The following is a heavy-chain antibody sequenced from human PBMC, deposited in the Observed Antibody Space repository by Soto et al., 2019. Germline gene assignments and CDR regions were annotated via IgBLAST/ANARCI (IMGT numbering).Heavy chain of an antibody. CDR2: ISHSGNA. D-gene: IGHD3-3*02. Sequence: SETLSLTCAVFGDSINSSHWWNWVRQPPGKGLEWIGQISHSGNANYNPSLTSRVTISVDKSKNHFSLKLTSVTAADTAVYYCAARHFWSGPWTARRLDYWGQGTLVTV. CDR1: GDSINSSHW. CDR3: AARHFWSGPWTARRLDY. J-gene: IGHJ4*02. V-gene: IGHV4-4*02.